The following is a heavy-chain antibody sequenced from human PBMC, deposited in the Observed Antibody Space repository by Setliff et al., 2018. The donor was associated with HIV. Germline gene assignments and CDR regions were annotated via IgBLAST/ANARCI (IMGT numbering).Heavy chain of an antibody. D-gene: IGHD6-19*01. CDR1: GGSISSGGYY. Sequence: NPSETLSLTCTVSGGSISSGGYYWNWIRQYPVKGLEWIGHIYYNGRTLFNPALGTRLNMSVDTSENQFSLHLNSVTAADTAVYYCARIAVAGTLYYYYGMDVWGQGTTVTVSS. J-gene: IGHJ6*02. CDR3: ARIAVAGTLYYYYGMDV. CDR2: IYYNGRT. V-gene: IGHV4-31*03.